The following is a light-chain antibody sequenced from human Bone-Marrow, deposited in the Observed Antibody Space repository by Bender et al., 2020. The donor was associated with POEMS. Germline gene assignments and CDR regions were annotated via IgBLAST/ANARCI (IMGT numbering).Light chain of an antibody. CDR3: VAWDASLNGWV. J-gene: IGLJ3*02. CDR2: DVT. CDR1: SSDVGGYTY. Sequence: QSALTQPASVSGSPGQSITISCTGTSSDVGGYTYVSWYQQHPDKAPKLIIYDVTRRPSGVPDRFSGSKSGTSASLAITGLQSDDEAIYFCVAWDASLNGWVFGGGTKLTVL. V-gene: IGLV2-14*03.